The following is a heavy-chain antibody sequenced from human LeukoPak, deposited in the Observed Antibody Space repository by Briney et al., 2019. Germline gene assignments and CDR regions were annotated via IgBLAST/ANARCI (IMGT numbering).Heavy chain of an antibody. CDR3: ARGGNYYGSGSYYKSSYYFDY. CDR2: IYHSGST. CDR1: GGSISTSNW. D-gene: IGHD3-10*01. V-gene: IGHV4-4*02. J-gene: IGHJ4*02. Sequence: SETLSLTCAVSGGSISTSNWWSWVRQPPGKGLEWIGEIYHSGSTNYNPSLKSRVTISVDKSKNQFSLKLSSVTAADTAVYYCARGGNYYGSGSYYKSSYYFDYWGQGTLVTVSS.